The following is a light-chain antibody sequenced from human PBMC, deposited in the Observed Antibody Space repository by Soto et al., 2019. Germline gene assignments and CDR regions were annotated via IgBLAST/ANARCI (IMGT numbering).Light chain of an antibody. Sequence: QSVLTQPASVSGSPGQSITISCTGTNSDVGGYNYVSWYQQHPGKAPKLMIYAVNNRPSGVSDRFSGSKSGNTASLTISGLQAEDEADYYCSSYTTITTLAVFGGGTKVTVL. V-gene: IGLV2-14*01. CDR1: NSDVGGYNY. CDR2: AVN. CDR3: SSYTTITTLAV. J-gene: IGLJ3*02.